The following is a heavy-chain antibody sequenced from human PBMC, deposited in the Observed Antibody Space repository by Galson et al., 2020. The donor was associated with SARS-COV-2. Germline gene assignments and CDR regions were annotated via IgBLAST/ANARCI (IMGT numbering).Heavy chain of an antibody. V-gene: IGHV3-48*02. CDR1: GFSFSTSN. CDR3: APGFGSAWFDY. Sequence: GESLKISCVASGFSFSTSNMNWVRQAPGKGLEWISYISKTSSPIFYADFVKGRFTISRDNAKNSLYLQINNLRDEDTAVYYCAPGFGSAWFDYWGQGTVVTVSS. J-gene: IGHJ4*02. CDR2: ISKTSSPI. D-gene: IGHD6-25*01.